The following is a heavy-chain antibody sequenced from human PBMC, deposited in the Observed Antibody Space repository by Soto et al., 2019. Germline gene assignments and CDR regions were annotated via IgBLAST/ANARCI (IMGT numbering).Heavy chain of an antibody. J-gene: IGHJ4*02. V-gene: IGHV3-23*01. CDR1: GFTFSSYA. D-gene: IGHD6-13*01. CDR2: ISGSGGST. Sequence: EVQLLESGGGLVQPGGSLRLSCAASGFTFSSYAMSWVRQAPGKGLEWVSAISGSGGSTYYADSVKGRFTISRDNYKNTLYLQMNSLRAEDTAVYYCAKDLGADSSSWYVDYWGQGTLVTVSS. CDR3: AKDLGADSSSWYVDY.